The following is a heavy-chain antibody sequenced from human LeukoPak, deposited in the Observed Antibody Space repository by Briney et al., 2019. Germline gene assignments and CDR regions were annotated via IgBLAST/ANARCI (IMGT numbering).Heavy chain of an antibody. J-gene: IGHJ5*02. Sequence: PSETLSLTCTVSGGSINSDFWSWFRQPPGKGLEWIAYVYYSGYTNYNPSLKSRVTISLDTSKSQFSLKLSSVTAADTAVYYCAARIAAAGTPYNWFDPWGQGTLVTVSS. CDR3: AARIAAAGTPYNWFDP. V-gene: IGHV4-59*12. CDR1: GGSINSDF. D-gene: IGHD6-13*01. CDR2: VYYSGYT.